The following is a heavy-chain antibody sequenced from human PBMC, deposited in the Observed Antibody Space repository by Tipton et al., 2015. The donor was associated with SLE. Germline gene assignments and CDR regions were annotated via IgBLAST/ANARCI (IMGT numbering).Heavy chain of an antibody. V-gene: IGHV4-59*08. CDR3: ARPLTTVAPEGFDI. D-gene: IGHD4-23*01. CDR2: IYYSGST. CDR1: GGSISSYY. Sequence: GLVKPSETLSLTCTVSGGSISSYYWSWIRQPPGKGLEWIGYIYYSGSTNYNPSLKSRVTISVDTSKNQFSLKLSSVTAADTAVYYCARPLTTVAPEGFDIWGQGTMVTVSS. J-gene: IGHJ3*02.